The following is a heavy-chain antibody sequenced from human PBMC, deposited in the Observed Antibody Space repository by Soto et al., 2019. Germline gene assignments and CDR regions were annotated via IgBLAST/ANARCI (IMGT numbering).Heavy chain of an antibody. Sequence: ASVKVSCKASGYPFTSYYLHWVRQAPGQGPEWMGRINVSDGSTRYAQNFQGRVTMTRDTSTTTVYMELSPLRSDDTAVYYCAREAAVAGTAFDHWGQGTLVTVSS. CDR2: INVSDGST. V-gene: IGHV1-46*01. D-gene: IGHD6-19*01. J-gene: IGHJ5*02. CDR1: GYPFTSYY. CDR3: AREAAVAGTAFDH.